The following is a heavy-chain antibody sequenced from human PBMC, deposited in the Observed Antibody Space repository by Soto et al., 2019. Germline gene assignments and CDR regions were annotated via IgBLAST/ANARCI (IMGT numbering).Heavy chain of an antibody. J-gene: IGHJ3*02. Sequence: LKISCEASGYSFPNSWISWVGKLPGKELEWMARIDLSDYYTKYSQSLQGHVTISADKQISTAYMKWSSLKDSDTDMYYCAGPLRGSGAFDIWGQGTMVTV. D-gene: IGHD3-10*01. V-gene: IGHV5-10-1*01. CDR3: AGPLRGSGAFDI. CDR1: GYSFPNSW. CDR2: IDLSDYYT.